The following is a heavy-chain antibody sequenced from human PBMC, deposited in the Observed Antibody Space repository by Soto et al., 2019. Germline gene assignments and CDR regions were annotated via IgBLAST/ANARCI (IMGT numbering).Heavy chain of an antibody. V-gene: IGHV2-5*08. J-gene: IGHJ6*01. Sequence: SGPTLVNPTQTLTLTCTFSGFSLSTSGMCVSWIRQPPGKALEWLALIYWDDEKRYSPSLKSRLTIAKDTSKNQVVLTVTNMDPVDTATYYCGYSWVASPDYHCYRLYVWGQGTTDTGSS. CDR2: IYWDDEK. CDR3: GYSWVASPDYHCYRLYV. D-gene: IGHD6-6*01. CDR1: GFSLSTSGMC.